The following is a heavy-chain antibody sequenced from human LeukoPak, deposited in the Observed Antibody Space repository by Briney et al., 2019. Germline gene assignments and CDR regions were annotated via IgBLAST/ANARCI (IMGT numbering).Heavy chain of an antibody. V-gene: IGHV3-9*03. J-gene: IGHJ4*02. D-gene: IGHD2-21*01. CDR2: ISWNSGSL. CDR3: AKAVSLSDSLDY. Sequence: GGSLRLSCAASGFTFDDYAMHWVRQAPGKGLEWVSGISWNSGSLGYADSVKGRFTISRDNAKNSLYLQMNSLRAEDMALYYCAKAVSLSDSLDYWGQGTPVTVSS. CDR1: GFTFDDYA.